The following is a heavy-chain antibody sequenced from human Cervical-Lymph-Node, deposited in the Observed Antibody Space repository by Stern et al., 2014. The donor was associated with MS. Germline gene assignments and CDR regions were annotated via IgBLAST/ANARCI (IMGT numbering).Heavy chain of an antibody. CDR3: ARGGFSYGYDFFDY. V-gene: IGHV1-2*06. CDR1: GYAFSGYY. J-gene: IGHJ4*02. D-gene: IGHD5-18*01. CDR2: VNPNSGVT. Sequence: VQLVQSGAEVREPGGSLKVSCKASGYAFSGYYIHWVRQAPGQGLEWMGRVNPNSGVTNYAQDFQGRVTMTWDTSITTAYMELNRLKSDDTAVYFCARGGFSYGYDFFDYWGQGTLVTVSS.